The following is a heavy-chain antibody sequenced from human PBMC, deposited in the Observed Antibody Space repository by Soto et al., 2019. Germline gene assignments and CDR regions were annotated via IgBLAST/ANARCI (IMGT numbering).Heavy chain of an antibody. CDR3: ASNWNYDYYYGMDV. V-gene: IGHV1-69*06. D-gene: IGHD1-20*01. J-gene: IGHJ6*02. CDR1: GGTISSYA. Sequence: SVKVSCKASGGTISSYAISWVRQAPGQGLEGMGGIIPIFGTANYAQKFQGRVTITADKSTSTAYMELSSLRSEDTAVYYCASNWNYDYYYGMDVWGQGTTVTVSS. CDR2: IIPIFGTA.